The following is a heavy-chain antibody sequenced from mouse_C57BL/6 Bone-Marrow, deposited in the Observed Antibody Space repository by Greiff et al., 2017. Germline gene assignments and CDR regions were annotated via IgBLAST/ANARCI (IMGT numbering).Heavy chain of an antibody. V-gene: IGHV1-53*01. CDR2: INPSNGGT. Sequence: VQLQQPGTELVKPGASVKLSCKASGYTFTSYWMHWVKQRPGQGLEWIGNINPSNGGTNYNEKFKSKATLTVDKSSSTAYMQLSSLTSEDSAVXYCARSVIYYDYDEGFAYWGQGTLVTVSA. CDR3: ARSVIYYDYDEGFAY. J-gene: IGHJ3*01. D-gene: IGHD2-4*01. CDR1: GYTFTSYW.